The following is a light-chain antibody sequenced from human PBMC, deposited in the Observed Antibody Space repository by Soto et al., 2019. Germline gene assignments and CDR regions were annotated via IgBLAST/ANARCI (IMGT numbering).Light chain of an antibody. CDR1: SSEVGGYNY. Sequence: QSALTQPASVSGSPGQSITISCTGTSSEVGGYNYVSWYQQHPGKAPKLMIYDVSNRPSGVSNRFSGSKSGNTASLTISGLQAEYEADYYCSSYTSSSTLNYVFGTGTKLTVL. CDR2: DVS. J-gene: IGLJ1*01. CDR3: SSYTSSSTLNYV. V-gene: IGLV2-14*01.